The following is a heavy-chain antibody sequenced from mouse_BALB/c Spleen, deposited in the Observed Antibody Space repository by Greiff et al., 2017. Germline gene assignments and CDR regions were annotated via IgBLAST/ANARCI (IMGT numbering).Heavy chain of an antibody. D-gene: IGHD2-3*01. J-gene: IGHJ1*01. Sequence: QVQLQQSGAELARPGASVKLSCKASGYTFTSYWTQWVKQRPGQGLEWIGAIYPGDGDTRYTQKFKGKATLTADKSSSTAYMQLSSLASEDSAVYYCARGLLEVWGAGTTVTVSS. V-gene: IGHV1-87*01. CDR2: IYPGDGDT. CDR3: ARGLLEV. CDR1: GYTFTSYW.